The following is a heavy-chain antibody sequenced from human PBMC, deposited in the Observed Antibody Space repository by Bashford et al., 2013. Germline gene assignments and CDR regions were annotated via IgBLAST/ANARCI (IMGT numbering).Heavy chain of an antibody. D-gene: IGHD4-23*01. V-gene: IGHV1-2*02. J-gene: IGHJ4*02. CDR3: ARDRHGGPTDY. Sequence: WVRQAPGQGLEWMGWINPNSGGTNYAQKFQGRVSMTRDTSISTAYMELSSLRSDDTAVYYCARDRHGGPTDYWGQGTLVTVSS. CDR2: INPNSGGT.